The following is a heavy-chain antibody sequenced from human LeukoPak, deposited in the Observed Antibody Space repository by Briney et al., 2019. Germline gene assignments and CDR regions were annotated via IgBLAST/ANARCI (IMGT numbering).Heavy chain of an antibody. Sequence: PSETLSLTCAVYGGSFSGYYWSWIRQPPGKGLEWSGEINHSGSTNYNPSLKSRVTISVDTSKNQFSLKLSSVTAADTAVYYGARDGYCFDYWGKGTLVTVSS. V-gene: IGHV4-34*01. J-gene: IGHJ4*02. CDR3: ARDGYCFDY. D-gene: IGHD4-17*01. CDR1: GGSFSGYY. CDR2: INHSGST.